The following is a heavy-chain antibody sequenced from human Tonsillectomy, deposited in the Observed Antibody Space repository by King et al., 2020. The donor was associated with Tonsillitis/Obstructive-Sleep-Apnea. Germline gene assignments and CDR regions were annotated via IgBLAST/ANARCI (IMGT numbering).Heavy chain of an antibody. D-gene: IGHD3-10*01. Sequence: QLVQSGAEVRKPGSSVKVSCKASGDTFSNYAISWVRQAPGQGLEWMGRIVPIFGLVNFAQNFQGRVTITADKSTSIAYMEVSSLRSEDTAVYYCARDRYDYGSLNYYLDYWGQGTLVTVSS. J-gene: IGHJ4*02. CDR2: IVPIFGLV. V-gene: IGHV1-69*09. CDR1: GDTFSNYA. CDR3: ARDRYDYGSLNYYLDY.